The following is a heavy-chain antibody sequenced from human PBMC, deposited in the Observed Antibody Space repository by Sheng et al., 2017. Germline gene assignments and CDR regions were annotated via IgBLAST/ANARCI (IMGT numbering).Heavy chain of an antibody. CDR2: IIPIFGTA. CDR3: ARDAYCGGDCYDPYYYGMDV. J-gene: IGHJ6*02. Sequence: QVQLVQSGAEVKKPGSSVKVSCKASGGTFSSYAISWVRQAPGQGLEWMGGIIPIFGTANYAQKFQGRVTITADESTSTAYMELSSLRSEDTAVYYCARDAYCGGDCYDPYYYGMDVWGQGTTVTVSS. V-gene: IGHV1-69*01. D-gene: IGHD2-21*02. CDR1: GGTFSSYA.